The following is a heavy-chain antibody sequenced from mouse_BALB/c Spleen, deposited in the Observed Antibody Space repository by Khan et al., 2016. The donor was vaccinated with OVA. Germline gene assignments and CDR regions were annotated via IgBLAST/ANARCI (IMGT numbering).Heavy chain of an antibody. J-gene: IGHJ2*01. CDR1: GFTFSSYG. CDR3: TRMARTIN. Sequence: EVELVESEGGLVQPGGSLKLSCAASGFTFSSYGMSWVRQTPDKRLELVATINSNGGSTYYPDSVKGRFTISRDNAKNTLYLQMSSLKSEDTAMYYCTRMARTINWGKGTTLTVSS. V-gene: IGHV5-6-3*01. CDR2: INSNGGST.